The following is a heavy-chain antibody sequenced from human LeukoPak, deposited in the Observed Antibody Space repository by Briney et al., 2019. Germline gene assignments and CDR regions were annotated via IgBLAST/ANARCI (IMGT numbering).Heavy chain of an antibody. V-gene: IGHV1-69*13. CDR1: GYTFTSYA. Sequence: GASVKVSCKASGYTFTSYAISWVRQAPGQGLEWMGGIIPIFGTANYAQKFQGRVTITADESTSTAYMELSSLRSEDTAVYYCARGGSLAVAPHQYYFDYWGQGTLVTVSS. D-gene: IGHD6-19*01. J-gene: IGHJ4*02. CDR3: ARGGSLAVAPHQYYFDY. CDR2: IIPIFGTA.